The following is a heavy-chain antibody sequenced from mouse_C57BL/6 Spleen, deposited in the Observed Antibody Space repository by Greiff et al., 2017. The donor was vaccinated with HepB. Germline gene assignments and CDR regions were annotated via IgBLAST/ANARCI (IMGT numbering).Heavy chain of an antibody. CDR2: IYPRDGST. V-gene: IGHV1-78*01. CDR3: AREGIYYAYDPYAMDY. Sequence: VQLQQSDAELVKPGASVKISCKVSGYTFTDHTIHWMKQRPEQGLEWIGYIYPRDGSTKYNEKFKGKATLTADKSSSTAYMQLNSLTSEDSAVYFCAREGIYYAYDPYAMDYWGQGTSVTVSS. CDR1: GYTFTDHT. J-gene: IGHJ4*01. D-gene: IGHD2-2*01.